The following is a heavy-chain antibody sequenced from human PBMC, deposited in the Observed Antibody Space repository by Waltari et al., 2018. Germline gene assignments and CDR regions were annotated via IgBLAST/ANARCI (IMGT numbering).Heavy chain of an antibody. J-gene: IGHJ5*02. CDR3: TRGGNYDFWSHRPFVDP. Sequence: QVQLQQWGAGLLGPSETLSLTCAVYGASCSDYYWGWVRQPPGQGLEWIGQIRHPGNTNYNPSLKSRVTLSIDTPRSQFSLRLSSVTAADTALYFCTRGGNYDFWSHRPFVDPWGQGTLVTVSS. CDR1: GASCSDYY. CDR2: IRHPGNT. V-gene: IGHV4-34*01. D-gene: IGHD3-3*01.